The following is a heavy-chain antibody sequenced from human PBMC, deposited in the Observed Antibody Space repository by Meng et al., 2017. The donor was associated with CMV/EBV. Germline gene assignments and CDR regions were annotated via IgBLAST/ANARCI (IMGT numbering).Heavy chain of an antibody. J-gene: IGHJ4*02. V-gene: IGHV4-39*07. CDR1: GGSISSSSYY. Sequence: SETLSLTCTVSGGSISSSSYYWGWIRQPPGKGLEWIGSIYYSGSTYYNPSLKSRVTIPVDTSKNQFSLKLSSVTAADTAVYYCAGGEVLGLIFDYWGQGTLVTVSS. D-gene: IGHD1-26*01. CDR2: IYYSGST. CDR3: AGGEVLGLIFDY.